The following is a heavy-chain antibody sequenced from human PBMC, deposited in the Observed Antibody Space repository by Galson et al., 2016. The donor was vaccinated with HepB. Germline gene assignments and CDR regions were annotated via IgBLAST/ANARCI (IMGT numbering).Heavy chain of an antibody. J-gene: IGHJ5*02. V-gene: IGHV4-59*01. D-gene: IGHD4-17*01. CDR1: GGSIGTYH. Sequence: SETLSLTCTVSGGSIGTYHWTWIRQSPGKGLEWIGYIYYSGRTSYNPSLKSRVTISLDTSKNQISLRLTAVTAADTAVYYCARSQYTYGPWGRGTLVIVSS. CDR3: ARSQYTYGP. CDR2: IYYSGRT.